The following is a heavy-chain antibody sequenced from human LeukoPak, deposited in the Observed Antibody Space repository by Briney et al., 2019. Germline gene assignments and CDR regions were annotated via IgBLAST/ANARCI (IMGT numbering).Heavy chain of an antibody. D-gene: IGHD5-12*01. Sequence: SETLSLTCTVSGGSISSSSYYWVWIRQPPGKGLEWIGSIYYSGSTYYNPSLKSRVTISVDTSKNQFSLKLSSVTAADTAVYYCARAPDSGYDLIFYFDYWGQGTLVTVSS. CDR3: ARAPDSGYDLIFYFDY. V-gene: IGHV4-39*07. J-gene: IGHJ4*02. CDR1: GGSISSSSYY. CDR2: IYYSGST.